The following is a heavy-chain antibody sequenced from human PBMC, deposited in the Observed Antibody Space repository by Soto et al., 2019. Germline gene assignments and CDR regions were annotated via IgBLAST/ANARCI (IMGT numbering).Heavy chain of an antibody. Sequence: PGWSLTLSCAGSGFAFRRYTMNCVRQPPGKGLEWVASISSGSSNIYYADSVNGRFTISRDNAKDSRYLHMDSLRAEDSAVYYCASATVVAGTFDFWGQGTLLTVSS. CDR3: ASATVVAGTFDF. D-gene: IGHD2-15*01. CDR2: ISSGSSNI. V-gene: IGHV3-21*01. J-gene: IGHJ4*02. CDR1: GFAFRRYT.